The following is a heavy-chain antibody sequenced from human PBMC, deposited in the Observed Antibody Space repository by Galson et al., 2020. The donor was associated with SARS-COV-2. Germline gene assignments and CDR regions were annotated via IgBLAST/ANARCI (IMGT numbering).Heavy chain of an antibody. Sequence: SETLSLTCAVYGGSFSGYYWSWIRQPPGKGLEWIGEINHSGSTNYNPSLKSRVTISVDTSKNQFSLKLSSVTAADTAVYYCARGRRGTIAVAGTYLRRGWFDPWGQGTLVTVSS. V-gene: IGHV4-34*01. CDR1: GGSFSGYY. CDR3: ARGRRGTIAVAGTYLRRGWFDP. J-gene: IGHJ5*02. CDR2: INHSGST. D-gene: IGHD6-19*01.